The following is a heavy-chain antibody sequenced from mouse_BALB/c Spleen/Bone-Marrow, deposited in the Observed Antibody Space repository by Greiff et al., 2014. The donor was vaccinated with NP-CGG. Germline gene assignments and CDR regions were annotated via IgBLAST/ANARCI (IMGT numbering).Heavy chain of an antibody. Sequence: VQLQQSGAELVRPGSSVKISCKASGYPFSSYWMSWVKQRPGQGLEWIGQIYPGDGETNYNGKFKGNATLTAYKSSSTAYMQLISLTSEDSAVYFCARKYGDYWGQGTTLTVSS. D-gene: IGHD2-10*02. CDR1: GYPFSSYW. V-gene: IGHV1-80*01. J-gene: IGHJ2*01. CDR2: IYPGDGET. CDR3: ARKYGDY.